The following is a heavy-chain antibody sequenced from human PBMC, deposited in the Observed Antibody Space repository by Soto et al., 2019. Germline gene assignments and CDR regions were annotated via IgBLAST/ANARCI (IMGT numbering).Heavy chain of an antibody. J-gene: IGHJ3*02. Sequence: QVQLVQSGAEVKKPGASVKVSCKASGYTFTSYYMHWVRQAPGQGLERMGIINPSGGSTSYAQKFQGRVTMTRDTSTSTVYMELSSLRSEDTAVYYCARRHDSSGYYYGAFDIWGQGTMVTVSS. CDR1: GYTFTSYY. CDR2: INPSGGST. CDR3: ARRHDSSGYYYGAFDI. D-gene: IGHD3-22*01. V-gene: IGHV1-46*01.